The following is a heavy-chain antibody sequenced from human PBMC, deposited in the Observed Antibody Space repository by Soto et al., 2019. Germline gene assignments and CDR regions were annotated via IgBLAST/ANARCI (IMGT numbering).Heavy chain of an antibody. V-gene: IGHV1-18*01. CDR3: ARVHYDFWNNYISSDAFDI. D-gene: IGHD3-3*01. J-gene: IGHJ3*02. Sequence: GASVKVSCKASGYIVTRYGISWVRQAPGQGLEWMGWISGYNGDTNYAQKVQGRVTMTTDTSTSTTYMEMRSLRSDDTAVYYCARVHYDFWNNYISSDAFDIWGQGTMVTVSS. CDR1: GYIVTRYG. CDR2: ISGYNGDT.